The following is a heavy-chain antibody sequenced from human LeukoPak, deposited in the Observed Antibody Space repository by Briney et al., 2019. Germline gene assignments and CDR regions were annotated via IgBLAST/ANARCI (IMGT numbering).Heavy chain of an antibody. CDR1: GGSISSGGYS. J-gene: IGHJ4*02. Sequence: PSQTLSLTCAASGGSISSGGYSWSWLRQPPGKGLEWIGYIYHSGSTYYNPSIKSRVTISVDRSKNQFSLKLNAVSAADTAVYYCARDRYGDYTYFGYWGQGPLVTVSA. CDR3: ARDRYGDYTYFGY. CDR2: IYHSGST. D-gene: IGHD4-17*01. V-gene: IGHV4-30-2*01.